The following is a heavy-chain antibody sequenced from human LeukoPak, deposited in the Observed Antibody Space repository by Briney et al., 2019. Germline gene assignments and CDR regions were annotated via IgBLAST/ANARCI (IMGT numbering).Heavy chain of an antibody. Sequence: GGSLRLSCAASGFTFSSYWMSWVRQAPGKGLEWVANIKQDGSEKYYVDSVKGRFTISRDNAKNSLYLQMNSLRAEDTAVYYCASLWFGDLGTFDYWGQGTLVTVSS. J-gene: IGHJ4*02. V-gene: IGHV3-7*01. CDR2: IKQDGSEK. CDR1: GFTFSSYW. CDR3: ASLWFGDLGTFDY. D-gene: IGHD3-10*01.